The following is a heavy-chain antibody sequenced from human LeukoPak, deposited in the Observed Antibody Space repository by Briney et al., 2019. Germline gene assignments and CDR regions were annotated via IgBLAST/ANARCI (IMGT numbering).Heavy chain of an antibody. CDR2: IYHSGST. Sequence: SETLSLTCTVSGYSISSGYYWGWIRQPPGKGLEWIGSIYHSGSTYYNPSLKSRVTISVDTSKNQFSLKLSSVTAADTAVYYCARVVDGSGYFDYWGQGTLVTVSS. J-gene: IGHJ4*02. CDR1: GYSISSGYY. CDR3: ARVVDGSGYFDY. V-gene: IGHV4-38-2*02. D-gene: IGHD3-10*01.